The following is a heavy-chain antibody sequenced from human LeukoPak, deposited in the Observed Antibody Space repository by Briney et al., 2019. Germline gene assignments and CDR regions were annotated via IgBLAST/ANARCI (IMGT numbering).Heavy chain of an antibody. Sequence: SETLSLTCTVSGGSISSYYWSWIRQPPGKGLEWIGYIYYSGSTNYNPSLKSRVTISVDTSKNQFSLMLSSVTAADTAVYYCARVVGYGSGSYRTEYFQHWGQGTLVTVSS. V-gene: IGHV4-59*01. CDR2: IYYSGST. J-gene: IGHJ1*01. CDR1: GGSISSYY. D-gene: IGHD3-10*01. CDR3: ARVVGYGSGSYRTEYFQH.